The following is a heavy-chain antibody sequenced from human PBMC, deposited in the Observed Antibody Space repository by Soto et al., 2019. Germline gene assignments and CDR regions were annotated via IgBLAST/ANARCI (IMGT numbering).Heavy chain of an antibody. CDR3: ARHSYGYWFDP. CDR1: RSSFTSYR. D-gene: IGHD5-18*01. CDR2: IDPSDSYT. V-gene: IGHV5-10-1*01. J-gene: IGHJ5*02. Sequence: LKTSCKGSRSSFTSYRHRWVSQMPGKGLEWMGRIDPSDSYTNYSPSFQGHVTISADKSISTAYLQWSSLKASDTAMYYCARHSYGYWFDPWGQGTLVTVSS.